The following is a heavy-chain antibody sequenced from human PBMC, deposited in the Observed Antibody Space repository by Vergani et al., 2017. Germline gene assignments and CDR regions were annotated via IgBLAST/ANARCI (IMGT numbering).Heavy chain of an antibody. CDR1: GFTFSSYS. CDR3: ARDPTPQYCSGGSCYSGWXDP. J-gene: IGHJ5*02. D-gene: IGHD2-15*01. V-gene: IGHV3-21*01. CDR2: ISSSSSYI. Sequence: EVQLVESGGGLVKPGGSLRLSCAASGFTFSSYSMNWVRQAPGKGLEWVSSISSSSSYIYYADSVKGRFTISRDNAKNSLYLQMNSLRAEDTAVYYCARDPTPQYCSGGSCYSGWXDPWGQGTLVTVSS.